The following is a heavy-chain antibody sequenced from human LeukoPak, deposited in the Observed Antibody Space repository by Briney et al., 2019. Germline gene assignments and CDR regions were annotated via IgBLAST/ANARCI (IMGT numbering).Heavy chain of an antibody. Sequence: GGSLRLSSAASGFTFSSYAMHWDRQAPGKGLEWVAVISYDGSNKYYADSVKSRFTISRDNSKNTLYLQMNSLRAEDTAVYYCAREEGRYFDYWGQGTLVTVSS. CDR3: AREEGRYFDY. CDR1: GFTFSSYA. D-gene: IGHD3-10*01. J-gene: IGHJ4*02. CDR2: ISYDGSNK. V-gene: IGHV3-30-3*01.